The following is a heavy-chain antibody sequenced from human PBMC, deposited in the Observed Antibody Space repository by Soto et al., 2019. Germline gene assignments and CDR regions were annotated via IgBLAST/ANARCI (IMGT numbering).Heavy chain of an antibody. D-gene: IGHD1-7*01. CDR2: ISAYNGNT. J-gene: IGHJ4*02. V-gene: IGHV1-18*01. CDR1: GYTFTSYG. CDR3: ARDKTGTTDGYFDY. Sequence: ASVKVSCKASGYTFTSYGISWVRQAPGQGLEWMGWISAYNGNTNYAQKLQGRVTMTTDTSTSTAYMELRSLRSDDTAVYYCARDKTGTTDGYFDYWGQGTLVTVSS.